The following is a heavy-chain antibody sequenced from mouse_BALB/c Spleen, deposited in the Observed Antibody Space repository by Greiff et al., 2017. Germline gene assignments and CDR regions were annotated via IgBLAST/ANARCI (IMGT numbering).Heavy chain of an antibody. CDR3: ARGNGNYPFAY. CDR1: GYTFSSYW. CDR2: ILPGSGST. V-gene: IGHV1-9*01. Sequence: LQESGAELMKPGASVKISCKATGYTFSSYWIEWVKQRPGHGLEWIGEILPGSGSTNYNEKFKGKATFTADTSSNTAYMQLSSLTSEDSAVYYCARGNGNYPFAYWGQGTLVTVSA. D-gene: IGHD2-1*01. J-gene: IGHJ3*01.